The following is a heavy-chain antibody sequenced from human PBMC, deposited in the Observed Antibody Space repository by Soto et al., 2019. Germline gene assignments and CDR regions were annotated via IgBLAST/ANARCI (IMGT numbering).Heavy chain of an antibody. V-gene: IGHV1-18*01. CDR2: ISAYNGNT. D-gene: IGHD3-22*01. J-gene: IGHJ4*02. Sequence: ASVKVSCKASGYTFSSYAISWVRQAPGQGLEWMGWISAYNGNTNYAQKLQGRVTMTTDTSTSTAYMELRSLRSDDTAVYYCARARRSITMIVVVIKYRGYYFGYRGQRTLVTVSS. CDR3: ARARRSITMIVVVIKYRGYYFGY. CDR1: GYTFSSYA.